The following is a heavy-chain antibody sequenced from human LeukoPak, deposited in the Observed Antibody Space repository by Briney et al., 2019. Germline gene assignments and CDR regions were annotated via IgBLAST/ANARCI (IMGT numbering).Heavy chain of an antibody. V-gene: IGHV3-7*01. J-gene: IGHJ4*02. D-gene: IGHD3-3*01. CDR3: ARDTIFGADYFDY. Sequence: PGGSLRISCAASGFTFSSYWMSWVRQARGKGLEWVANIKQDGSEKYYVDSVKGRFTISRDNAKNSLYLQMNSLRAEDTAVYYCARDTIFGADYFDYWGQGTLVTVSS. CDR2: IKQDGSEK. CDR1: GFTFSSYW.